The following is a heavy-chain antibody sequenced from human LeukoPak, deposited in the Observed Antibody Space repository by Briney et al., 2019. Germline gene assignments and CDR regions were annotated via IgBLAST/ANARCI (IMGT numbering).Heavy chain of an antibody. CDR1: GFTFSSYS. CDR3: ARARGSFSFDS. J-gene: IGHJ4*02. V-gene: IGHV3-21*01. Sequence: GGYLRLSCAGSGFTFSSYSMNWVHQAPGKRLEWVSSISSTSSYIYYADSVKGRFTISRDNAKSSLYLQMNSLRAEDTAVYYCARARGSFSFDSWGQGTLVTVSS. CDR2: ISSTSSYI. D-gene: IGHD1-26*01.